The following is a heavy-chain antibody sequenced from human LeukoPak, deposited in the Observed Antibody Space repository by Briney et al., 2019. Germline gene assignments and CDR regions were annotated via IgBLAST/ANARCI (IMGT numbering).Heavy chain of an antibody. CDR3: ARAKYYYGSGSYGYFDY. CDR1: GGSISSYS. J-gene: IGHJ4*02. D-gene: IGHD3-10*01. CDR2: IYYSGST. Sequence: SETLYLTCNASGGSISSYSWSWIRQPPGKGLEWIGYIYYSGSTNYNPSLKSRVTISVDTSKNQFSLKLSSVTAADTAVYYCARAKYYYGSGSYGYFDYWGQGTLVTVSS. V-gene: IGHV4-59*01.